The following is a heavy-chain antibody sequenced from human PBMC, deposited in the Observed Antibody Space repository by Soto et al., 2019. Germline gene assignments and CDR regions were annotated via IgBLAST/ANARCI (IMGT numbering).Heavy chain of an antibody. CDR3: ARDSGGADY. D-gene: IGHD3-10*01. CDR1: EYTFTSYA. CDR2: IKAGNGNT. V-gene: IGHV1-3*05. Sequence: QVQLVQSGAEEKKPGASGKVSCKASEYTFTSYAMHWVRQARGQRLEWMGWIKAGNGNTKYSQKLQGRVTITRDTAARTAYMEMSSLISEDTDMYYCARDSGGADYWGLGTLGTVSS. J-gene: IGHJ4*02.